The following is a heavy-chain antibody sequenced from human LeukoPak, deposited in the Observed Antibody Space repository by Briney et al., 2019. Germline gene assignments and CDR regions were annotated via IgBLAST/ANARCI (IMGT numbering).Heavy chain of an antibody. Sequence: KTSETLSLTCTVSGGSISNYYWSWIRQSPEEGLEWIGYIHDSGSTNYNPSLKSRVTISVDTSKNQFSLKLSSVTAADTAVYYCARLDAAAGRYLQFFYWGQGTLVTVSS. J-gene: IGHJ4*02. V-gene: IGHV4-59*08. D-gene: IGHD5-24*01. CDR3: ARLDAAAGRYLQFFY. CDR1: GGSISNYY. CDR2: IHDSGST.